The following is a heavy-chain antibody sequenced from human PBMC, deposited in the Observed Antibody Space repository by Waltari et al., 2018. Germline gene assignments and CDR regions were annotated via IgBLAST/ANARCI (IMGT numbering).Heavy chain of an antibody. Sequence: EVQLVESGGGLVKPGGSLRLSCAASGFTFSSYSMNWVRQAPGKGLEWVSSISSSSSYIYYADSGKGRFTISRDNAKNSLYLQMNSLRAEDTAVYYCARGFYCSSTSCYFRGYDYWGQGTLVTVSS. CDR1: GFTFSSYS. J-gene: IGHJ4*02. V-gene: IGHV3-21*01. D-gene: IGHD2-2*01. CDR2: ISSSSSYI. CDR3: ARGFYCSSTSCYFRGYDY.